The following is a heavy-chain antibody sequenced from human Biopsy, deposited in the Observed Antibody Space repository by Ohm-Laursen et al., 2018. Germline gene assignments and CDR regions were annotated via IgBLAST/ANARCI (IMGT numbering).Heavy chain of an antibody. CDR1: GGSISSDY. CDR2: IYYSGST. Sequence: SDTLSLTCPVSGGSISSDYRSWIRQTPGKGLEWIGYIYYSGSTNYNPSLKSRVTISVDTSKNQLSLRLNSVTAAETAVYYCARATNSTGWPYYYFYGMDVWGQGTTVTVSS. V-gene: IGHV4-59*07. CDR3: ARATNSTGWPYYYFYGMDV. J-gene: IGHJ6*02. D-gene: IGHD2/OR15-2a*01.